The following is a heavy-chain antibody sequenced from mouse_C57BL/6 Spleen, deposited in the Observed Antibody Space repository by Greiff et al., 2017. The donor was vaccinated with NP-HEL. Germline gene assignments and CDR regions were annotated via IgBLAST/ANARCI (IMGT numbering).Heavy chain of an antibody. V-gene: IGHV5-4*01. J-gene: IGHJ4*01. D-gene: IGHD2-13*01. CDR2: ISDGGSYT. CDR1: GFTFSSYA. Sequence: EVQLVESGGGLVKPGGSLKLSCAASGFTFSSYAMSWVRQTPEKRLEWVATISDGGSYTYYPDNVKGRFTISRDNAKNNLYLQMSHLKSEDTAMYYCAREGYGDDYYAMDYWGQGTSVTVSS. CDR3: AREGYGDDYYAMDY.